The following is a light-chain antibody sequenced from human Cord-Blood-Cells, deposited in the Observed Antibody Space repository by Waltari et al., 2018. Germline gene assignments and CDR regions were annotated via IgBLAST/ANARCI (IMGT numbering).Light chain of an antibody. Sequence: EIVMTQSPATLSVSPGERATLSCRARQSVSSNLAWYQQKPGQAPRRLIYGASTRATGIPARFGGSGSGTEFTLTISSLQSEDFAVYYCQQYNNWPWTFGQGTKVEIK. V-gene: IGKV3D-15*01. J-gene: IGKJ1*01. CDR2: GAS. CDR3: QQYNNWPWT. CDR1: QSVSSN.